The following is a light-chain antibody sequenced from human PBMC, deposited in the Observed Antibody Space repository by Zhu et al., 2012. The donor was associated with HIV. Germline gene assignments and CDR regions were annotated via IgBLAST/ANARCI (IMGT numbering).Light chain of an antibody. CDR1: QDIGNF. Sequence: DIQMTQSPSSLSAPVGDTITITCRASQDIGNFLNWYQQKSGEAPKVLIFGVSTLQTGVPSRFGDSGSETDFTLTIGSLRPEDSATYYCQQSYITPYTFGQGTKLEIK. J-gene: IGKJ2*01. CDR2: GVS. V-gene: IGKV1-39*01. CDR3: QQSYITPYT.